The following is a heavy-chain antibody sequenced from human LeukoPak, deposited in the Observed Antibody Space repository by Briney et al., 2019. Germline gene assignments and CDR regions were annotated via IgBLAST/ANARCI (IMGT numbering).Heavy chain of an antibody. Sequence: PGGSLRLSCAASGFTFDDYAMHWVRQAPGKGLEWVSGINWNSNNIDYADSVKGRFTISRDNAKNSLYLQMNSLREKDTALYYCGKASSGYYSAILDWGQGTLVTVSS. V-gene: IGHV3-9*01. CDR1: GFTFDDYA. J-gene: IGHJ4*02. CDR3: GKASSGYYSAILD. D-gene: IGHD3-22*01. CDR2: INWNSNNI.